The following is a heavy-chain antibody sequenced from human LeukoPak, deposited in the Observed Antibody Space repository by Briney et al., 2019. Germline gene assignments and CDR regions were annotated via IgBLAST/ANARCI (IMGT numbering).Heavy chain of an antibody. CDR2: IIPIFGTA. V-gene: IGHV1-69*13. Sequence: ASVKVSCKASGGTFSSYAISWVRQAPGQGLEWMGGIIPIFGTANYAQKFQGRVTITADESTSTAYMELSGLRSEDTAVYYCARDREGSGSFDAFDIWGQGTMVTVSS. J-gene: IGHJ3*02. D-gene: IGHD3-10*01. CDR3: ARDREGSGSFDAFDI. CDR1: GGTFSSYA.